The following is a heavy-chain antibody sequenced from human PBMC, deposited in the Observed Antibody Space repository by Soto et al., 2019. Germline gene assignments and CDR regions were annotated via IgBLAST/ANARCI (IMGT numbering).Heavy chain of an antibody. CDR1: GYTFTSYA. CDR3: ARGRGYSGYDPPNFDY. CDR2: INAGNGNT. Sequence: ASVKVSCKASGYTFTSYAMHWVRQAPGQRLEWMGWINAGNGNTKYSQKFQGRVTITRDTSASTAYMELSSLRSEDTAVYYCARGRGYSGYDPPNFDYWGQGTLVTAPQ. V-gene: IGHV1-3*01. J-gene: IGHJ4*02. D-gene: IGHD5-12*01.